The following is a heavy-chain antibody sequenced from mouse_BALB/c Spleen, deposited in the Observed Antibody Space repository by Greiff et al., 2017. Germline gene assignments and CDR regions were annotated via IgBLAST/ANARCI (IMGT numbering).Heavy chain of an antibody. J-gene: IGHJ2*01. D-gene: IGHD2-3*01. Sequence: VQLQQSGPGLVAPSQSLSITCTVSGFSLTSYGVSWVRQPPGKGLEWLGVIWGDGSTNYHSALISRLSISKDNSKSQVFLKLNSLQTDDTATYYWAKEEAIADDGYLYFDYWGQGTTLTVSS. CDR2: IWGDGST. CDR3: AKEEAIADDGYLYFDY. V-gene: IGHV2-3*01. CDR1: GFSLTSYG.